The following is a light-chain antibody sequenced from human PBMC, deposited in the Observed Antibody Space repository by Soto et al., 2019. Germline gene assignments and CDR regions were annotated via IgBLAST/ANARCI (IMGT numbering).Light chain of an antibody. J-gene: IGKJ4*01. V-gene: IGKV3-15*01. CDR3: QQYYTWPVT. CDR2: YAS. CDR1: QSVTNT. Sequence: IVMNQSPATLSVNQGERVTISCRASQSVTNTLAWYQHKPGQAPRLLISYASRGATGIPSRFSGSGSGTDFTLTINSLQSEDFAVYYCQQYYTWPVTFGGGTNVDI.